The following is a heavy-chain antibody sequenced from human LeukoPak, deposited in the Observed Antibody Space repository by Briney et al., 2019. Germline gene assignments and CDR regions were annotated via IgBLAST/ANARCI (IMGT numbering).Heavy chain of an antibody. V-gene: IGHV3-9*01. D-gene: IGHD3-9*01. Sequence: GGSLRLSCAASGFTFDDYAMHWVRQAPGKGLEWVSGISWNSGSIGYADSVKGRFTISRDNAKNSLYLQMNSLRSEDTAVYYCARGALRYFDWSSRGLDYWGQGTLVTVSS. CDR2: ISWNSGSI. J-gene: IGHJ4*02. CDR1: GFTFDDYA. CDR3: ARGALRYFDWSSRGLDY.